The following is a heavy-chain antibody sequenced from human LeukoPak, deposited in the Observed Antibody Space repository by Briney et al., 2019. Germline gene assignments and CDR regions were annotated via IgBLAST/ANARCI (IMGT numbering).Heavy chain of an antibody. CDR2: IYYSGST. Sequence: PSETLSLTCTVSGGSISSSSYYWGWIRQPPGKGLERIGSIYYSGSTYYNPSLKSRVTISVDTSKNQFSLKLSSVTAADTAVYYCATRRVVPAAITSDYWGQGALVTVSS. CDR3: ATRRVVPAAITSDY. D-gene: IGHD2-2*02. CDR1: GGSISSSSYY. V-gene: IGHV4-39*01. J-gene: IGHJ4*02.